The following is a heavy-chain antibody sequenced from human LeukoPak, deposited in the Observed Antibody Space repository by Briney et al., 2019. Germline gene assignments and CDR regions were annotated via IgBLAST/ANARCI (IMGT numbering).Heavy chain of an antibody. CDR2: MNPSNGNT. CDR1: GYTFTSYG. J-gene: IGHJ4*02. CDR3: ARGLEMEVAAY. V-gene: IGHV1-8*01. D-gene: IGHD5-24*01. Sequence: ASVKVSCKASGYTFTSYGINWVRQATGQGLEWMGWMNPSNGNTGYAQHFEGRLTMTRGTSINTAYMELSSLGSDDTAIYYCARGLEMEVAAYWGQGTLVTVSS.